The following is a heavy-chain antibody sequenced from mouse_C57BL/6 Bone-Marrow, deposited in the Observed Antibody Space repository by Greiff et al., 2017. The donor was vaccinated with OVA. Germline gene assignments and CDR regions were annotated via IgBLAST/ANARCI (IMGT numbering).Heavy chain of an antibody. CDR2: IDPNSGGT. CDR1: GYTFTSYW. Sequence: SCKASGYTFTSYWMHWVKQRPGRGLEWIGRIDPNSGGTKYTEKFKSKATLTVDKPSSTAYMQLSSLTSEDSAVYYCARLGYDYSYYFDYWGQGTTLTVSS. V-gene: IGHV1-72*01. J-gene: IGHJ2*01. D-gene: IGHD2-4*01. CDR3: ARLGYDYSYYFDY.